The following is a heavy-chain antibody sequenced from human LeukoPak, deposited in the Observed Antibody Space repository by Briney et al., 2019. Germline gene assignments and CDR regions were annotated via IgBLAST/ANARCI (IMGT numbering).Heavy chain of an antibody. D-gene: IGHD3-16*01. J-gene: IGHJ3*02. CDR2: IIPIFGTA. CDR1: GGTFSSYA. CDR3: ARWVNLGGVGPRRPLKI. Sequence: SVKVSCKASGGTFSSYAISWVRQAPGQGLEWMGGIIPIFGTANYAQKFQGRVTITADKSTSTAYMELSSLRSEDTAVYYCARWVNLGGVGPRRPLKIWGKGKMVPVSS. V-gene: IGHV1-69*06.